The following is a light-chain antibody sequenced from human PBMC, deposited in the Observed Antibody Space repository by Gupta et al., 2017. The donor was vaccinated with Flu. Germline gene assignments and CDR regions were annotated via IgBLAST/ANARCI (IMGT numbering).Light chain of an antibody. CDR1: ALPKQY. CDR3: QSAESSGTTHWV. J-gene: IGLJ3*02. V-gene: IGLV3-25*03. Sequence: SYALTQPPSVSVSPGQTARITCSGDALPKQYAYWYQQKPGQAPVLVIYKDSERPSGIPERFSGSSSGTTVTLTISGVQAEDEADYYCQSAESSGTTHWVFGGGTKLTVL. CDR2: KDS.